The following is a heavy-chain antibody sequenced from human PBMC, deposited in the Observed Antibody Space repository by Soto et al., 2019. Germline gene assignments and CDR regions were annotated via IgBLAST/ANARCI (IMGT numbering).Heavy chain of an antibody. CDR3: ARIRGWGWLGPNDY. CDR2: IFSNDAK. J-gene: IGHJ4*02. D-gene: IGHD3-10*01. V-gene: IGHV2-26*01. CDR1: GFSLSNARMS. Sequence: QVTLKESGPVLVKPTETLTLTCTVSGFSLSNARMSVSWIRQPPGKALEWLAHIFSNDAKSYSASLKSRLTISKDTSKSQVVLTMTNMDPVATDTYYCARIRGWGWLGPNDYWGQGTLVTVSS.